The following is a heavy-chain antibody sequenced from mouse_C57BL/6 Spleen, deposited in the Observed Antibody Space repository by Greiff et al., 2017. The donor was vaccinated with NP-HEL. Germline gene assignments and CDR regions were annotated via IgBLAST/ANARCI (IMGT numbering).Heavy chain of an antibody. V-gene: IGHV14-4*01. D-gene: IGHD4-1*01. Sequence: VQLQQSGAELVRPGASVKLSCTASGFNIKDDYMHWVKQRPEQGLEWIGWIDPENGDTEYASKFQGKATITADTSSNKAYLQLSSLTSEDTAVYYCTTIWDVAYWGHRTLVTVSA. CDR1: GFNIKDDY. J-gene: IGHJ3*01. CDR3: TTIWDVAY. CDR2: IDPENGDT.